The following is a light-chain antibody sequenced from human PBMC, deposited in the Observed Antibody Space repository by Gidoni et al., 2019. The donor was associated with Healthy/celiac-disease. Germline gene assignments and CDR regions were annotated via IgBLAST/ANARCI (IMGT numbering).Light chain of an antibody. CDR2: EVS. Sequence: QSALTQPPSASGSPGQSVTISCTGTSSDVGGYNYVSWYQQHPGKAPKLMIYEVSKRPSGVPDRFSGSKSGNTAPLTASGLQAEEEADYYCSSNAGSKNRVFGGGTKLTVL. J-gene: IGLJ3*02. V-gene: IGLV2-8*01. CDR1: SSDVGGYNY. CDR3: SSNAGSKNRV.